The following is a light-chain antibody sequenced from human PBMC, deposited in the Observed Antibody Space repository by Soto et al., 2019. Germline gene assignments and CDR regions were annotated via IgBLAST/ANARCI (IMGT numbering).Light chain of an antibody. V-gene: IGKV3-15*01. CDR2: GAS. CDR3: QQYQNWLWIT. J-gene: IGKJ5*01. Sequence: IVWTQSQATLSVSSGDRATLSFRASQSVSAYLAWYQQKPGQAPRLLIYGASTRATGIPARFSGSGSGTEFTLTISSLQSEDFALYYCQQYQNWLWITFGEGTRLEIK. CDR1: QSVSAY.